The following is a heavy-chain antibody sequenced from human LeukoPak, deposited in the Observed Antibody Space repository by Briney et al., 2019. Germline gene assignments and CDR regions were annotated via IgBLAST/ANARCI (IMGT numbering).Heavy chain of an antibody. D-gene: IGHD6-13*01. CDR2: IYYSGST. V-gene: IGHV4-61*01. Sequence: SETLSLTCTVSGGSVSSGSYYWSWIRQPPGKGLEWIGYIYYSGSTNYNPSLKSRVTISVDTSKNQFSLKLSSVTAADTAVYYCAKDLERQQLALDYWGQGTLVTVSS. CDR1: GGSVSSGSYY. CDR3: AKDLERQQLALDY. J-gene: IGHJ4*02.